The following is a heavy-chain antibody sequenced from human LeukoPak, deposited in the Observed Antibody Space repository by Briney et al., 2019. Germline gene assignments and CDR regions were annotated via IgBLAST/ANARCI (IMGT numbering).Heavy chain of an antibody. J-gene: IGHJ4*02. Sequence: ASVKVSCKASGYTFTGYYMHWVRQAPGQGLEWMGWINPNSGGTNCAQKFQGRVTMTRDTSISTAYMELSRLGSDDTAVYYCARVSGYYGSGVESSWKELGYWGQGTLVTVSS. D-gene: IGHD3-10*01. V-gene: IGHV1-2*02. CDR2: INPNSGGT. CDR3: ARVSGYYGSGVESSWKELGY. CDR1: GYTFTGYY.